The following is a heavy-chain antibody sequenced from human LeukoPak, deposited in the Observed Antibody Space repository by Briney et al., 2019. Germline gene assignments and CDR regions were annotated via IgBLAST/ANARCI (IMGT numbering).Heavy chain of an antibody. Sequence: GGSLRLSCAASGFTFSSYAMHWVRQAPGKGLEWVAVIPYDGSNKYYADSVKGRFTISRDNSKNTLYLQMNSLRAEDTAVYYCARAPLYYYYYMDVWGKGTTVTVSS. V-gene: IGHV3-30*04. CDR1: GFTFSSYA. CDR2: IPYDGSNK. J-gene: IGHJ6*03. CDR3: ARAPLYYYYYMDV.